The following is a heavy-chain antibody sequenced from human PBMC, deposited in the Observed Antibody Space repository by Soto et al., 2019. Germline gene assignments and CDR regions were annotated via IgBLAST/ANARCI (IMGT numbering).Heavy chain of an antibody. J-gene: IGHJ3*02. CDR2: IIPILGIA. CDR3: ARDLFAATWTPFDAFDI. Sequence: QVQLVQSGAEVKKPGSSVKVSCKASGGTFSSYTISWVRQAPGQGLEWMGRIIPILGIANYAQKFQGRVTITADKAPSTSYMELSSLRSEDTAVYYCARDLFAATWTPFDAFDIWGQGTMVTVSS. V-gene: IGHV1-69*08. CDR1: GGTFSSYT. D-gene: IGHD2-15*01.